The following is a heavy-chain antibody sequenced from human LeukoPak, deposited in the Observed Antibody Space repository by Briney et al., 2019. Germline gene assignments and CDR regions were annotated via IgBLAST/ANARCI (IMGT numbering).Heavy chain of an antibody. CDR1: GYTLTSFR. CDR2: ISRDNGNT. Sequence: DSVKVSCKAFGYTLTSFRISWVRQAPGQGPEWMGWISRDNGNTNYAQNLKGRVTMTTETSTSTAYMELRSLRSDDTAVYYCARIISSGYNYGMDVWGQGTTVTVSS. CDR3: ARIISSGYNYGMDV. J-gene: IGHJ6*02. V-gene: IGHV1-18*01. D-gene: IGHD3-22*01.